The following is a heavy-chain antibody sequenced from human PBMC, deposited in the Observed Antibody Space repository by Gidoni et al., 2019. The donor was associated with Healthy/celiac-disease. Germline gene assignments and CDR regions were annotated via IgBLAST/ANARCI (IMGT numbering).Heavy chain of an antibody. CDR2: IYYSGST. V-gene: IGHV4-30-4*01. CDR3: ASYAIDYGDYVAEYFQH. J-gene: IGHJ1*01. D-gene: IGHD4-17*01. CDR1: GGSISSGDYY. Sequence: VQLQESGPGLVKPSQTLSLTCTVSGGSISSGDYYWSWIRQPPGKGLEWIGYIYYSGSTYYNPSLKSRVTISVDTSKNQFSLKLSSVTAADTAVYYCASYAIDYGDYVAEYFQHWGQGTLVTVSS.